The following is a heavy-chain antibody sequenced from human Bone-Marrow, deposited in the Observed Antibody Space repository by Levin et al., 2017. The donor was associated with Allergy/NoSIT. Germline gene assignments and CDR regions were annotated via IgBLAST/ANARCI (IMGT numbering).Heavy chain of an antibody. CDR1: GFTFSSYS. V-gene: IGHV3-21*01. J-gene: IGHJ4*02. CDR2: ISSSSSYI. Sequence: GESLKISCAASGFTFSSYSMNWVRQAPGKGLEWVSSISSSSSYIYYADSVKGRFTISRDNAKNSLYLQMNSLRAEDTAVYYCARAEDTLTYYDFWSGYYFDYWGQGTLVTVSS. CDR3: ARAEDTLTYYDFWSGYYFDY. D-gene: IGHD3-3*01.